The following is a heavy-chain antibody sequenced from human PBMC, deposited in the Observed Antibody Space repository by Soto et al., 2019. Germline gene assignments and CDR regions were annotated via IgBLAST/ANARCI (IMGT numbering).Heavy chain of an antibody. CDR2: ISVHNGYT. CDR1: GYSFSSYG. D-gene: IGHD1-1*01. Sequence: QVQLAQSGAEVKNPGASVTVSCKASGYSFSSYGISWVRQAPGQGLAWVGWISVHNGYTKYAAELQGRVTMTTDTSTSTAYMELRSLRSDDSAVYFCARLEHNFGPHDYWGQGTLVTVTA. J-gene: IGHJ4*02. V-gene: IGHV1-18*01. CDR3: ARLEHNFGPHDY.